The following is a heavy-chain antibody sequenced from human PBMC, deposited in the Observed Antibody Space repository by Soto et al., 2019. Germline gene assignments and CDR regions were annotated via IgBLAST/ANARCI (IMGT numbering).Heavy chain of an antibody. V-gene: IGHV3-7*01. Sequence: GGSLRLSCAASTFPFSTYWLTWVRQAPGKGLEWVANIHRDEIEKYYMDSVKGRFTTSRDNAKKSLYLHMTSPRAEDKAVYPCEEGNALDVWGQGTPVTVSS. CDR1: TFPFSTYW. J-gene: IGHJ6*02. CDR3: EEGNALDV. CDR2: IHRDEIEK.